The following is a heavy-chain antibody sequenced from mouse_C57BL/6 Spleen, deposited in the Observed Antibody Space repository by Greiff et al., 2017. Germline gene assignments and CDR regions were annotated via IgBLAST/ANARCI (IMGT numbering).Heavy chain of an antibody. J-gene: IGHJ3*01. CDR1: GYSITSGYY. CDR2: ISYDGSN. V-gene: IGHV3-6*01. D-gene: IGHD4-1*01. Sequence: EVKLMESGPGLVKPSQSLSLTCSVTGYSITSGYYWNWIRQFPGNKLEWMGYISYDGSNNYNPSLKNRISITRDTSKNQFFLKLNSVTIEDTATYCCARTGTSAYWGQGTLVTVSA. CDR3: ARTGTSAY.